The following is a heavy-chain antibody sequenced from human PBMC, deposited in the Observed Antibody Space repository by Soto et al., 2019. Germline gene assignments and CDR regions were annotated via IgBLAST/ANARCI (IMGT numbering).Heavy chain of an antibody. D-gene: IGHD2-2*02. V-gene: IGHV1-2*02. CDR2: IDPHSGGT. J-gene: IGHJ5*02. CDR1: GYSFTDYY. CDR3: ARGVPTAIHLAWFDP. Sequence: QLVQSGAEVKKPGASVKVSCKASGYSFTDYYIHWVRQAPGQGLEWMGWIDPHSGGTNYAQKFQGRVTMTSDTSITTAYMDLSRLRSDDTAVYYCARGVPTAIHLAWFDPWGQGTLVTVSS.